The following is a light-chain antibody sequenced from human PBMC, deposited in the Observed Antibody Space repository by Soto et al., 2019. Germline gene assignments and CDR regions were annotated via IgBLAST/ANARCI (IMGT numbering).Light chain of an antibody. V-gene: IGKV3-20*01. CDR3: QQYGSSPPT. CDR1: QSVSSNY. J-gene: IGKJ1*01. CDR2: GAS. Sequence: EIVLTQSPGTLSLSPGERATLSCRASQSVSSNYLAWYRRKPGQAPRLLIYGASSRATGIPDRFSGSGSGTDFTLTINRLEPEDFAVYYCQQYGSSPPTFGPGTRVEIK.